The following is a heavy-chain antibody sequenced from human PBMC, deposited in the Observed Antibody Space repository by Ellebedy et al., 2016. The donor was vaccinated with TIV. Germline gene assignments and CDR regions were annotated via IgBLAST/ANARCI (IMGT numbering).Heavy chain of an antibody. J-gene: IGHJ5*02. CDR2: IYYSGST. CDR3: ARVDYGDYGGWFDP. CDR1: GGSISSYY. V-gene: IGHV4-59*01. D-gene: IGHD4-17*01. Sequence: MPSETLSLTCTVSGGSISSYYWSWIRQPPGKGLEWIGYIYYSGSTNYNPSLKSRVTISVDTSKNQFSLKLSSVTAADTAVYYCARVDYGDYGGWFDPWGQGTLVTVSS.